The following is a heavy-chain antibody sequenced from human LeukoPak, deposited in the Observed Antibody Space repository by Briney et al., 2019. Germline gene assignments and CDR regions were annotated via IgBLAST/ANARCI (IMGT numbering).Heavy chain of an antibody. CDR2: IYYSGST. Sequence: SETLSLTCTVSGGSISSYYWSWIRQPPGKGLEWIGYIYYSGSTYYNPSLKSRVTISVDTSKNQFPLKLSSVTAADTAVYYCARVPYYYYGMDVWGQGTTVTVSS. CDR1: GGSISSYY. D-gene: IGHD2-2*01. J-gene: IGHJ6*02. CDR3: ARVPYYYYGMDV. V-gene: IGHV4-59*08.